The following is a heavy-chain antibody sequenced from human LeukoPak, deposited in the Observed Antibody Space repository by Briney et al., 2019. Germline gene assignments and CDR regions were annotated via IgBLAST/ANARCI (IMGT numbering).Heavy chain of an antibody. CDR3: TRDRSRAEDD. Sequence: GGSLRLSCAASGFTFSGHWMSWVRQAPGKGLEWVANINQGGSDKYYVDSVKGRFTISRDNANNLLYLQMKSVKGEDTAVYYCTRDRSRAEDDWGQGTLVTVSS. CDR1: GFTFSGHW. D-gene: IGHD1-14*01. CDR2: INQGGSDK. V-gene: IGHV3-7*01. J-gene: IGHJ4*02.